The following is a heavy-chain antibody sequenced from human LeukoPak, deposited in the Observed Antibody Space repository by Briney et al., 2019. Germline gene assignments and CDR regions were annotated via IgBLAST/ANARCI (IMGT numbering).Heavy chain of an antibody. J-gene: IGHJ5*02. V-gene: IGHV3-23*01. CDR1: GFTFSSDA. Sequence: GGSLRLSCAASGFTFSSDAMSWVRQAPGKGLEWVSAISGSGGSTYYADSVKGRFTISRDNSKNTLYLQMNSLRAEDTALYYCAKDGLRFLEWFDPWGQGTLVTVSS. CDR3: AKDGLRFLEWFDP. CDR2: ISGSGGST. D-gene: IGHD3-3*01.